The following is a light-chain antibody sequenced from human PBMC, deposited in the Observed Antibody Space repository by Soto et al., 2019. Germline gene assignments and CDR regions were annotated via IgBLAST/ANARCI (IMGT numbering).Light chain of an antibody. CDR3: QHYNNWPT. J-gene: IGKJ1*01. Sequence: EIVMTQSPATLSVSPGERATLSCRASQSVSSNLAWFQQNPGQAPRLLIYGASTRATGIPARFSGSGSGTEFTLTISSLQSEDVAVYYCQHYNNWPTFGQGTKVDIK. CDR2: GAS. V-gene: IGKV3-15*01. CDR1: QSVSSN.